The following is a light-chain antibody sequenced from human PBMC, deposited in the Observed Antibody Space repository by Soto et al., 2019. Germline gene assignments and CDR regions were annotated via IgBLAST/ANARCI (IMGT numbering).Light chain of an antibody. CDR2: GAS. J-gene: IGKJ1*01. CDR1: RSVSNR. CDR3: QQYNNWPPWT. V-gene: IGKV3-15*01. Sequence: EILMTQSPATLSVSPGETVTFSFMASRSVSNRLAWYQHKPGQAPRLLISGASNGATGIPPKFSGSGSGTEFTLTVDSLQSDDIAVYYCQQYNNWPPWTFGQGTKVDIK.